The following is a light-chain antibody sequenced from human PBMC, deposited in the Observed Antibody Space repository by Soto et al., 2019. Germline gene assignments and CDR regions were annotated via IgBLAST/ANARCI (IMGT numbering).Light chain of an antibody. Sequence: QSALTQPASVSGSPGQSITISCTGTSSDVGGYNYVSWYQQHPGKAPKLMIYEVSNRPSGVSNRFSGSKSGNTASLTISGLQAEDEADYHCSSYTSSSPPVIFGGGTKLTVL. CDR1: SSDVGGYNY. V-gene: IGLV2-14*01. CDR3: SSYTSSSPPVI. CDR2: EVS. J-gene: IGLJ2*01.